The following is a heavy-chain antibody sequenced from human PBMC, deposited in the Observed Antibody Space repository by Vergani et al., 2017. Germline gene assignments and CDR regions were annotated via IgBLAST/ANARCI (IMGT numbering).Heavy chain of an antibody. CDR2: ISGSGGST. CDR3: AKEFGGGYGGIFYFDY. V-gene: IGHV3-23*01. D-gene: IGHD4-23*01. Sequence: EVQLLESGGGLVQPGGSLRLSCAASGFTFSSYAMSWVRQAPGKGLEWVSAISGSGGSTYYADSVKGRFTSSRDNSKNTLYLQMNSLRAEDQAVYYCAKEFGGGYGGIFYFDYWGQGTLVTASS. J-gene: IGHJ4*02. CDR1: GFTFSSYA.